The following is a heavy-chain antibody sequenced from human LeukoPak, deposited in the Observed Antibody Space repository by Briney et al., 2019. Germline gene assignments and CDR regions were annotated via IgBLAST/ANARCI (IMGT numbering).Heavy chain of an antibody. CDR1: GFAFRNYW. J-gene: IGHJ6*02. CDR3: ARDFQPRYCSSSSCSPA. Sequence: GGSLRLSCAASGFAFRNYWMSWVRQAPGEGLEWVANIRPDGSQKYYVDSARGRFTISRDNAKSSLYLQMSSLRPEDTATYYCARDFQPRYCSSSSCSPAWGQGTTVTVSS. V-gene: IGHV3-7*03. CDR2: IRPDGSQK. D-gene: IGHD2-2*01.